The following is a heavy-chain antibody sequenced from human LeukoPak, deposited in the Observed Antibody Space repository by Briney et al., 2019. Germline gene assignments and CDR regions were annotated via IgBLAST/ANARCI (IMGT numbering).Heavy chain of an antibody. Sequence: KASETLSLTCAVYGGSFSGYYWSWIRQPPGKGLEWIGEIDHSGRTNSNPSLKSRVTISVDMSKNQFSLRLSSVTAADTAVYYCARKSIVTAGRKPYDYWDQGTLVTVSP. V-gene: IGHV4-34*01. J-gene: IGHJ4*02. CDR3: ARKSIVTAGRKPYDY. D-gene: IGHD6-13*01. CDR1: GGSFSGYY. CDR2: IDHSGRT.